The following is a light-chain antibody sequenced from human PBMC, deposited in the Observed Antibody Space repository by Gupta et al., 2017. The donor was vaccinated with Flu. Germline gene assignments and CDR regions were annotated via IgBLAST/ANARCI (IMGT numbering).Light chain of an antibody. Sequence: NFMLTQPHSVSASPGKTVTISCTRSSGSIANNYVQWYQQRPGSSPTTLIYEDNERPSGVPDRFSGSIDSSSNSASLTISGLKTEDEADYYCQPYDSSNLYGVFGGGTKLTVL. J-gene: IGLJ3*02. V-gene: IGLV6-57*01. CDR2: EDN. CDR3: QPYDSSNLYGV. CDR1: SGSIANNY.